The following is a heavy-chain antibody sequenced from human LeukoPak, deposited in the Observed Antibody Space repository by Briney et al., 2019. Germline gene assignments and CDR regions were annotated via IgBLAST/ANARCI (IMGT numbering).Heavy chain of an antibody. CDR2: IKQDGSEK. CDR3: ARSSGWIIDF. V-gene: IGHV3-7*01. Sequence: GGSLRLSCAASGFTFSTFWVNWVHQTPGKGLEWVANIKQDGSEKYYVDSVKGRFTISRDNAKNSLYLQMNSLRDEDTAVYYCARSSGWIIDFWGQGTLVTVSS. D-gene: IGHD6-19*01. J-gene: IGHJ4*02. CDR1: GFTFSTFW.